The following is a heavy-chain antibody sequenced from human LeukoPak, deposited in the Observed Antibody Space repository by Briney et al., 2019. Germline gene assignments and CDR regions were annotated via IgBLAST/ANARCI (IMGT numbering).Heavy chain of an antibody. CDR3: AKVYYFDTSGYHPTFDH. D-gene: IGHD3-22*01. CDR2: INGNGGST. CDR1: RFTFGNYG. V-gene: IGHV3-23*01. J-gene: IGHJ4*02. Sequence: PGGSLRLSCAASRFTFGNYGMTWVRQAPGKGLERVSGINGNGGSTYYADSVKGRFTISRDNSKHTLYLQMNSLRAEDTAVYYCAKVYYFDTSGYHPTFDHWGQGTLVTVSS.